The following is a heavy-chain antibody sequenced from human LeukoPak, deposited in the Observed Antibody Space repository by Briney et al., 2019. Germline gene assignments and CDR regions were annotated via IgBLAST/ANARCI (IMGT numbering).Heavy chain of an antibody. CDR3: ARVISVGSGWVDY. D-gene: IGHD6-19*01. CDR2: INHSGST. J-gene: IGHJ4*02. V-gene: IGHV4-34*01. Sequence: WIGEINHSGSTYYNPSLKSRVTISVDTSKNQFSLKLSSVTAADTAVYYCARVISVGSGWVDYWGQGTLVTVSS.